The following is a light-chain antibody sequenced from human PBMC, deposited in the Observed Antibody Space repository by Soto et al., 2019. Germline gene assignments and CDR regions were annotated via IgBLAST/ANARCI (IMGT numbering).Light chain of an antibody. V-gene: IGLV4-69*01. CDR1: SGHGSFS. J-gene: IGLJ1*01. Sequence: QAVLTQSPSASASLGESVKLTCTLTSGHGSFSVAWHQQHPETGPRFLMKLNSGGAHVGGDGVPDRFSVSSFGAENYLTIATLQSEDEADYYCQTWGTGISVFGIGTKVTVL. CDR3: QTWGTGISV. CDR2: LNSGGAH.